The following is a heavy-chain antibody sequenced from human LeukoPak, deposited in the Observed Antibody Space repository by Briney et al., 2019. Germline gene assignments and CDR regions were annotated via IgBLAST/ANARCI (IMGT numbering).Heavy chain of an antibody. Sequence: ASVKVSCKXSGYTFTSYGISWVRQAPGQGLEWMGWISAYNGKTNYSQKLQGRVTMTTDTSTSTAYMELRSLRSDDTAVYYCARVDIVVVPAARTYYYYYMDVWGKGTTVTVSS. CDR1: GYTFTSYG. J-gene: IGHJ6*03. CDR3: ARVDIVVVPAARTYYYYYMDV. D-gene: IGHD2-2*03. V-gene: IGHV1-18*01. CDR2: ISAYNGKT.